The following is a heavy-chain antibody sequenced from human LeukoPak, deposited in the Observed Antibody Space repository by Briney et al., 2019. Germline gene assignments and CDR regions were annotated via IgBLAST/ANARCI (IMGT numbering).Heavy chain of an antibody. Sequence: GGSLRLSCAASGSTFSSYGMHWVRQAPGKGLEWVAVIWSDGTNKYYADSVKGRFAISRDDSNNMVYLQMNSLRVEHTAVYYCAKDIERGFDYTNSLDYWGQGTLVTVSS. D-gene: IGHD4-11*01. J-gene: IGHJ4*02. CDR2: IWSDGTNK. CDR1: GSTFSSYG. CDR3: AKDIERGFDYTNSLDY. V-gene: IGHV3-33*06.